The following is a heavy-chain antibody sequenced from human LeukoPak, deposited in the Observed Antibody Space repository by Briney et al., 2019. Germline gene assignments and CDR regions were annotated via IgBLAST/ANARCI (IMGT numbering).Heavy chain of an antibody. D-gene: IGHD5-18*01. CDR3: ARGTAMVTGWFDP. CDR2: ISWNSGSI. V-gene: IGHV3-9*03. Sequence: PGGSLRLSCAASGFTFDDYAMHWVRQAPGKGLEWVSGISWNSGSIGYADSVKGRSTISRDNAKNSLYLQMNSLRAEDMALYYCARGTAMVTGWFDPWGQGTLVTVSS. J-gene: IGHJ5*02. CDR1: GFTFDDYA.